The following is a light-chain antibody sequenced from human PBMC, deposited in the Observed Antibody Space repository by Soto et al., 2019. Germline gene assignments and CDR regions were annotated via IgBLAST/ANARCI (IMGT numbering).Light chain of an antibody. CDR3: QQYGDLPT. J-gene: IGKJ5*01. CDR1: QTVSNNY. V-gene: IGKV3-20*01. Sequence: EFVLTQSPRCLSXXLXXXXXXXXRASQTVSNNYLAWYQQKPGQAPRVLIYGASARAIGIPDRISGSGSGTDFTLTISRLEPEDFAVYYCQQYGDLPTFGQGTRLEIK. CDR2: GAS.